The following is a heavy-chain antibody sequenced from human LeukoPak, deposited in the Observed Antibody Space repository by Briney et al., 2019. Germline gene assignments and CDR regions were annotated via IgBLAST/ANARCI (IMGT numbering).Heavy chain of an antibody. Sequence: SGGSLRLSCVASGFSLSGYWMYWVRRAPGKGLMYISRNNGDGSTTNYADVVKGRFTMSRDNVKNTLYLQMNSLRVEDTAVYYCARDPRNVGLAPWGQGTLVTVSS. J-gene: IGHJ5*02. CDR1: GFSLSGYW. D-gene: IGHD2-15*01. CDR3: ARDPRNVGLAP. CDR2: NNGDGSTT. V-gene: IGHV3-74*01.